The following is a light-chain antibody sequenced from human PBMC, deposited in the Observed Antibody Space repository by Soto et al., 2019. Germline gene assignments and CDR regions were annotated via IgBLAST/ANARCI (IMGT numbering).Light chain of an antibody. CDR1: SSNIGAGYD. J-gene: IGLJ1*01. Sequence: QSVLTQPRSVSGSPGQRVTISCTGSSSNIGAGYDVHWYQQLPGTAPKLLIYANSNRPSGVPDRFSGSNSGTSASLAITGLQAEDEADYYCQSYDSSLSGYVFGTGTKVTVL. CDR3: QSYDSSLSGYV. V-gene: IGLV1-40*01. CDR2: ANS.